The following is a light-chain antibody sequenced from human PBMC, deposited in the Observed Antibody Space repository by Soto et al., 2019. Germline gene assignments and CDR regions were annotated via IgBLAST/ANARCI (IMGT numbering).Light chain of an antibody. CDR3: CSYTRRSTRV. CDR1: SSDIGGYKY. J-gene: IGLJ2*01. V-gene: IGLV2-14*01. Sequence: QSVLTQPASVSGSPGQSITISCTGTSSDIGGYKYVSWYQQHPGIAPKLMIYEVSNRPSGVSNRFSGSKSGNTASLTISGLQAEDGADYYCCSYTRRSTRVFGGGTKLTVL. CDR2: EVS.